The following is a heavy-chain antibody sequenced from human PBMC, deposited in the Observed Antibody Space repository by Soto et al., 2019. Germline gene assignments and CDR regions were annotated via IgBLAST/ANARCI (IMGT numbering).Heavy chain of an antibody. Sequence: QITLKESGPPLVKPTQTLTLTCTFSGFSLSTSGVGVGWIRQPPGKALEWLALIYWDDDKRYSPSLKSRLTITKDTSKNQVVLTMTNMDPVDTATYYCAHSWDNSYDSSGQFDYWGQGTLVTVSS. CDR2: IYWDDDK. CDR3: AHSWDNSYDSSGQFDY. CDR1: GFSLSTSGVG. J-gene: IGHJ4*02. D-gene: IGHD3-22*01. V-gene: IGHV2-5*02.